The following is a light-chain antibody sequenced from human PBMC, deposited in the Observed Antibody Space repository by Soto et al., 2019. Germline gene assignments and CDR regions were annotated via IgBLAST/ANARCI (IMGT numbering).Light chain of an antibody. CDR1: SGYSNYK. CDR3: GADHGSGSNFLVV. CDR2: VGTGGIVG. V-gene: IGLV9-49*01. Sequence: QAVVTQPPSASASLGASVTLTCTLSSGYSNYKVVWYQQRPGKGPRFVMRVGTGGIVGSKGDGIPDRFSVLGSGLNRYLTIKNIQEEDESDYHCGADHGSGSNFLVVFGGGTQLTVL. J-gene: IGLJ2*01.